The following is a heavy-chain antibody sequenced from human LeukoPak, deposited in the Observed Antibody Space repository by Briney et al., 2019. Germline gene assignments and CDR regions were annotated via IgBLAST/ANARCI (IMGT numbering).Heavy chain of an antibody. CDR1: GYTFTSNY. Sequence: SVKVSCKASGYTFTSNYIHWVRQAPGQGLEWMGGIIPIFGTANYAQKFQGRVTITADESTSTAYMELSSLRSEDTAVYYCAGGGYSYYYYGMDVWGQGTTVTVAS. V-gene: IGHV1-69*13. CDR2: IIPIFGTA. CDR3: AGGGYSYYYYGMDV. J-gene: IGHJ6*02. D-gene: IGHD5-18*01.